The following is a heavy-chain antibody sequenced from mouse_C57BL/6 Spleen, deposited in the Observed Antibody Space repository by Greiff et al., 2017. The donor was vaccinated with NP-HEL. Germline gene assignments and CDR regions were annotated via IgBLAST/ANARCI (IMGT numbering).Heavy chain of an antibody. Sequence: VQLQQSGAELVKPGASVKMSCKASGYTFTSYWITWVKQRPGQGLEWIGDIYPGSGSTNYNEKFKSKATLTVDTSSSTAYMQLSSLTSEDSAFYYCARGDYYEDYWGQGTTLTVSS. CDR1: GYTFTSYW. V-gene: IGHV1-55*01. CDR2: IYPGSGST. J-gene: IGHJ2*01. D-gene: IGHD1-1*01. CDR3: ARGDYYEDY.